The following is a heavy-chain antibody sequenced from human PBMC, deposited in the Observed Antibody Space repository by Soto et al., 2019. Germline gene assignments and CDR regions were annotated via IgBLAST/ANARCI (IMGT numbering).Heavy chain of an antibody. CDR3: AKDLSVVVVAATALDY. J-gene: IGHJ4*02. Sequence: QVQLVESGGGVVQPGRSLRLSCAASGFTFSSYGMHWVRQAPGKGLEWVAVISYDGSNKYYADSVKGRFTISRDNSKNPLYLQMNSLRAEDTAVYYCAKDLSVVVVAATALDYWGQGTLVTVSS. CDR1: GFTFSSYG. V-gene: IGHV3-30*18. D-gene: IGHD2-15*01. CDR2: ISYDGSNK.